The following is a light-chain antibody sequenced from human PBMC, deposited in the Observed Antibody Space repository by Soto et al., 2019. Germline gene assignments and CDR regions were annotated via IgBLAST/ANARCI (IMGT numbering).Light chain of an antibody. J-gene: IGKJ1*01. Sequence: DIQMTQSPSTLSASVGDRVTITCRASQSISTWLAWYQQKPGKAPKILIYKASTLQSGVPSRFSGSGSGAEFTLTISSLQPDDFATYYCQQYYNYYRTFGQGTKVVIK. CDR1: QSISTW. V-gene: IGKV1-5*03. CDR2: KAS. CDR3: QQYYNYYRT.